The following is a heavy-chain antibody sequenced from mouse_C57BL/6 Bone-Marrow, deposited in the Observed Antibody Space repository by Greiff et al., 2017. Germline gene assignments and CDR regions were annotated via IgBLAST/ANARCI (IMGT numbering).Heavy chain of an antibody. Sequence: DVKLVESGGDLVKPGGSLKLSCAASGFTFSSYGMSWVRQTPDKRLEWVATISSGGSYTYYPDSVKGRFTISRDNAKNTLYLQMSSLKSEDTAMYYCPRLGGYYVAWFAYWGQGTLVTVSA. J-gene: IGHJ3*01. V-gene: IGHV5-6*02. CDR1: GFTFSSYG. CDR2: ISSGGSYT. CDR3: PRLGGYYVAWFAY. D-gene: IGHD2-3*01.